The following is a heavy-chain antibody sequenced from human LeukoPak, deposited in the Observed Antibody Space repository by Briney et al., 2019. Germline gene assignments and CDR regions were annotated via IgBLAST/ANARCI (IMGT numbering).Heavy chain of an antibody. D-gene: IGHD3-10*01. J-gene: IGHJ4*02. CDR1: GGSFSGYY. V-gene: IGHV4-34*01. CDR2: INHSGST. CDR3: ARMPIYYYGSGSYYNPYFDY. Sequence: PSETLSLTCAAYGGSFSGYYWSWIRQPPGKGLEWIGEINHSGSTNYNPSLKSRVTISVDTSKNQFSLKLSSVTAADTAVYYCARMPIYYYGSGSYYNPYFDYWGQGTLVTVSS.